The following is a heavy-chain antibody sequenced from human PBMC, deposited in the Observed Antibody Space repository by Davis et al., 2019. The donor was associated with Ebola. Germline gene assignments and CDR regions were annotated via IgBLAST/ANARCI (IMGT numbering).Heavy chain of an antibody. Sequence: PGGSLRLSCSASGFTFSIYAMHWVRQAPGKGLEYVSAISSNGGSTYYADSVKGRFTISRDNSKNTLYLQMSSLRAEDTAVYYCVKAHRSGHCSSTSCYYYYYYGMDVWGQGTTVTVSS. V-gene: IGHV3-64D*08. J-gene: IGHJ6*02. D-gene: IGHD2-2*01. CDR3: VKAHRSGHCSSTSCYYYYYYGMDV. CDR1: GFTFSIYA. CDR2: ISSNGGST.